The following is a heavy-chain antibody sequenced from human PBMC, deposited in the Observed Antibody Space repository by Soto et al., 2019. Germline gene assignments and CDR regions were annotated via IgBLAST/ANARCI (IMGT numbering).Heavy chain of an antibody. V-gene: IGHV3-74*01. CDR1: GFTFSTYW. D-gene: IGHD2-2*01. CDR3: GRGPSRYVNS. J-gene: IGHJ4*02. CDR2: VNGDESGS. Sequence: GGSLRLSCAASGFTFSTYWMHWIRQVPGKGLMWVSRVNGDESGSSYADSVKGRFTISRDNAKNTLYLQMNSLRAEDSAVYYCGRGPSRYVNSWGQGTLVTVSS.